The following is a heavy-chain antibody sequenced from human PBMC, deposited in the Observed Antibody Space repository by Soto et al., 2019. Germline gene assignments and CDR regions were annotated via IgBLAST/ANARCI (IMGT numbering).Heavy chain of an antibody. J-gene: IGHJ4*02. CDR3: AKDRQPDGIWTFDS. Sequence: LRLSCAASGFTFSTYTMNWVRQAPGKGLEWVSGIGCCSGSGTYYADFVKGRFTISRDNSKNMVLLQMNGLRAEDTAVYYCAKDRQPDGIWTFDSWGQGTPVTVSS. V-gene: IGHV3-23*01. D-gene: IGHD3-9*01. CDR1: GFTFSTYT. CDR2: IGCCSGSGT.